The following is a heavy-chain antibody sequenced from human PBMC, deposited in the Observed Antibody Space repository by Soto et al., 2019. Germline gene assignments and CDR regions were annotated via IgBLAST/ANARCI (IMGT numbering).Heavy chain of an antibody. Sequence: EVQLAESGGGLVQPGGSLRLSCTASGFTFNDYWMNWVRQAPGKGLEWVANIKQDGSDKNYVDSVKGRFTISRDNTKNSLSLQMDNLSLVDTTVYFCARSQADTGSRPGASWGQGTLVTVSS. J-gene: IGHJ5*02. V-gene: IGHV3-7*01. CDR3: ARSQADTGSRPGAS. CDR2: IKQDGSDK. D-gene: IGHD5-12*01. CDR1: GFTFNDYW.